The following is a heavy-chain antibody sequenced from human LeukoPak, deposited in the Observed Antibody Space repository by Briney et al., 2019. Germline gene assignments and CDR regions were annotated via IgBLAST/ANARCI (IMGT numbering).Heavy chain of an antibody. CDR2: INPNSGGT. D-gene: IGHD3-22*01. J-gene: IGHJ3*02. CDR3: ARARVRRPQEGDAFDI. Sequence: ASVKVSCKASGYTFTGYYMHWVRQAPGQGLERMGRINPNSGGTNYAQKFQGRVTMTRDTSISTAYMELSRLRSDDTAVYYCARARVRRPQEGDAFDIWGQGTMVTVSS. CDR1: GYTFTGYY. V-gene: IGHV1-2*06.